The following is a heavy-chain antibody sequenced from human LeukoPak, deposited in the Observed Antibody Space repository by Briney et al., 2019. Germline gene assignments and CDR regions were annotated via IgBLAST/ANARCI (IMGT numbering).Heavy chain of an antibody. D-gene: IGHD3-10*01. CDR3: ARDREDYYGSGSYYYYGMDV. V-gene: IGHV1-2*04. Sequence: ASVKVSCKASGYAFTDYYMHWVRQAPGQGLEWMGWINPNSGGTNYAQKFQGWVTMTRDTSISTAYMELSRLRSDDTAVYYCARDREDYYGSGSYYYYGMDVWGQGTTVTASS. J-gene: IGHJ6*02. CDR2: INPNSGGT. CDR1: GYAFTDYY.